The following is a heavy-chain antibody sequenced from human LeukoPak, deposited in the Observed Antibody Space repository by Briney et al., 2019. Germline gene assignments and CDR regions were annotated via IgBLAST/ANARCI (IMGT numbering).Heavy chain of an antibody. Sequence: SETLSLTCAAYGGSFSGYYWSWIRQPPGKGLEWIGEINHSGSTNYNPSLKSRVTISVDTSKNQFSLKLSSVTAADTAVYYCARVGGSGSYYNRYYYYMDVWGKGTTVTVSS. CDR3: ARVGGSGSYYNRYYYYMDV. J-gene: IGHJ6*03. V-gene: IGHV4-34*01. D-gene: IGHD3-10*01. CDR1: GGSFSGYY. CDR2: INHSGST.